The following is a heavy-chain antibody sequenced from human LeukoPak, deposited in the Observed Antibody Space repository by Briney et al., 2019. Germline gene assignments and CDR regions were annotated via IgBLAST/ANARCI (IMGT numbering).Heavy chain of an antibody. CDR1: GFTFSHHW. J-gene: IGHJ5*02. CDR3: TRNPDGRNWFDP. D-gene: IGHD1-14*01. CDR2: ISSDESST. V-gene: IGHV3-74*01. Sequence: GGSLRLSCAASGFTFSHHWMHWVRQAPGKGLVWVSHISSDESSTTYADSVKDRFTISRDNRKNTLYLQMNSLRVEDTAMYYCTRNPDGRNWFDPWGQGTLVTVSS.